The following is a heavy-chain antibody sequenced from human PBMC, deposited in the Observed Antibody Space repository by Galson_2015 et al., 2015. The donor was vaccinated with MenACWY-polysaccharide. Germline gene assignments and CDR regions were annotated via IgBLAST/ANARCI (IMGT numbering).Heavy chain of an antibody. Sequence: CKASGYTFTSYAMHWVRQAPGQRLEWMGWINAGNGNTKYSQKFQDRVTITRDTSASTAYMELSSLRSEDTAVYYCARGFRGSSGRNWFDPWGQGTLVTVSS. CDR2: INAGNGNT. CDR3: ARGFRGSSGRNWFDP. J-gene: IGHJ5*02. V-gene: IGHV1-3*01. CDR1: GYTFTSYA. D-gene: IGHD6-19*01.